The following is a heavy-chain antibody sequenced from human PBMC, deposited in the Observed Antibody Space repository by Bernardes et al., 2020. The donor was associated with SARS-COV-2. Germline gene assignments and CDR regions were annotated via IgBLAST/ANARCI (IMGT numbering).Heavy chain of an antibody. J-gene: IGHJ6*02. D-gene: IGHD6-6*01. CDR1: GYTFTSYG. CDR3: ARGLEYSSSSSVYYYGMDV. V-gene: IGHV1-18*01. CDR2: ISAYNGNT. Sequence: ASVKVSCKASGYTFTSYGISWVRQAPGQGLEWMGWISAYNGNTNYAQKLQGRVTMTTDTSTSTAYMELRSLRSDDTAVYYCARGLEYSSSSSVYYYGMDVLGQGTTVTVSS.